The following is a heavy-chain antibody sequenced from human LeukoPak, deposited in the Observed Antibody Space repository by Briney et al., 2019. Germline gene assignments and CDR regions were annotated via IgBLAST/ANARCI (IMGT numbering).Heavy chain of an antibody. J-gene: IGHJ4*02. CDR1: GFTFSSYG. V-gene: IGHV3-30*02. CDR3: AKDVSGDFWSGYSHSDY. D-gene: IGHD3-3*01. Sequence: GGSLRLSCAASGFTFSSYGMHWVRQAPGKGLEWVAFIRYDGSNKYYADSVKGRFTISRDNSKNTLYLQMNSLRAEDTAVYYCAKDVSGDFWSGYSHSDYWGQGTLVTVSS. CDR2: IRYDGSNK.